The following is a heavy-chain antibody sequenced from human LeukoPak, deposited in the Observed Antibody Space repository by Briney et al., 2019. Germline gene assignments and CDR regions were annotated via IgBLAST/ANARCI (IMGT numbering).Heavy chain of an antibody. Sequence: GESLKISCKGSGYSFTSYWIGWVRQMPGKGLEWMAIINPGDSDTRYSPSFQGQVTISADKSISTVYLQWGSLKASDTAMYYCASQPGAGWFDPWGQGTLVTVSS. D-gene: IGHD3-10*01. CDR2: INPGDSDT. V-gene: IGHV5-51*01. J-gene: IGHJ5*02. CDR1: GYSFTSYW. CDR3: ASQPGAGWFDP.